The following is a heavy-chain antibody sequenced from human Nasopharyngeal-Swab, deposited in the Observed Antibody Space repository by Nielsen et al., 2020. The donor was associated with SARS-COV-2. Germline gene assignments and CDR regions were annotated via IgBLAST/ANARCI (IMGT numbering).Heavy chain of an antibody. V-gene: IGHV3-74*01. CDR1: GFTFSSYW. Sequence: GESLKISCAASGFTFSSYWMHWVRQPPGKGLQLVSRINTDGTTTNYADSVRGRFTISRDNAKNTLYLQMNSLRAEDTAVYYCARDVGGRDNYWGQGALVTVSS. J-gene: IGHJ4*02. D-gene: IGHD2-15*01. CDR3: ARDVGGRDNY. CDR2: INTDGTTT.